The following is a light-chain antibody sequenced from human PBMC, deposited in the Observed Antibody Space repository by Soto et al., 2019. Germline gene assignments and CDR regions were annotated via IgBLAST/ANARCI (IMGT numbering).Light chain of an antibody. J-gene: IGKJ1*01. V-gene: IGKV3-15*01. CDR3: QQYNNWPWT. CDR1: QSVSSR. Sequence: EIVLTQSPATLSVSPGEMATLSCRASQSVSSRLAWYQRKPGQAPRLLIYDASTRATGIPARFSGSGSGAEFTLTISSLQSEDFAIYYCQQYNNWPWTCGQGTKVDIK. CDR2: DAS.